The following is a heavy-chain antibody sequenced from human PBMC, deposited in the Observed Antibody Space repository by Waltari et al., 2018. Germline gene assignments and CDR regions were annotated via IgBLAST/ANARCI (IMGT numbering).Heavy chain of an antibody. V-gene: IGHV1-2*02. Sequence: QVQLVQSGAEVKKPGALVKVSFKASGHTFTGHSMHSVRQAPGQGLEWMGWINPNSGGTNYAQKFQGRVTMTRDTSISTAYMELSRLRSDDTAVYYCAREGPKSWGWFDPWGQGTLVTVSS. CDR1: GHTFTGHS. D-gene: IGHD1-26*01. CDR2: INPNSGGT. CDR3: AREGPKSWGWFDP. J-gene: IGHJ5*02.